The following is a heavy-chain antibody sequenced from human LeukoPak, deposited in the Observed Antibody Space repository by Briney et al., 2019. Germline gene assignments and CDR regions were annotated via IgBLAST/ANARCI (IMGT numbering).Heavy chain of an antibody. Sequence: GESLKISCKGSGYIFTSYWIGWVRQMPGKGLEWMGIIYPGDSDTRYSPSFQGQVTISADKSISTAYLQWSSLKASDTAMYYCAIIPDRYYYYYGMDVWGQGTAVTVSS. CDR3: AIIPDRYYYYYGMDV. CDR2: IYPGDSDT. J-gene: IGHJ6*02. CDR1: GYIFTSYW. V-gene: IGHV5-51*01. D-gene: IGHD1-14*01.